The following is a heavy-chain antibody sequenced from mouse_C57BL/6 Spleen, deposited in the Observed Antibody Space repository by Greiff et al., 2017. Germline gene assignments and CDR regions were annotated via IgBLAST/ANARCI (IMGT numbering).Heavy chain of an antibody. CDR1: GYTFTSYW. V-gene: IGHV1-64*01. CDR3: ARVGYYGSSTYWYFDG. J-gene: IGHJ1*03. D-gene: IGHD1-1*01. Sequence: VQLQQPGAELVKPGASVKLSCKASGYTFTSYWMHWVKQRPGQGLEWIGMIHPNSGSTNYNEKFKSKATLTVDKSSSTAYMQLSSLTSEDSAVYYCARVGYYGSSTYWYFDGWGTGTTVTVSS. CDR2: IHPNSGST.